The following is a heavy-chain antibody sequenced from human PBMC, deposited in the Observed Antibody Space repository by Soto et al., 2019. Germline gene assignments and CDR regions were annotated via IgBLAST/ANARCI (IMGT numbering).Heavy chain of an antibody. V-gene: IGHV1-69*13. CDR3: ARDSGYSGYEADYYYYGMDV. CDR2: IIPIFGTA. J-gene: IGHJ6*02. CDR1: GGTCSSYA. D-gene: IGHD5-12*01. Sequence: SVKVSCKASGGTCSSYAISWVRQAPGQGLEWMGGIIPIFGTANYAQKFQGRVTITADESTSTAYMELSSLRSEDTAVYYCARDSGYSGYEADYYYYGMDVWGQGTTVTVSS.